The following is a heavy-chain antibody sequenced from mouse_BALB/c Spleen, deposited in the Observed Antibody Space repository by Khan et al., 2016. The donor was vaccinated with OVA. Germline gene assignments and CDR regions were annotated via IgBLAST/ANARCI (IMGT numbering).Heavy chain of an antibody. V-gene: IGHV5-6*01. D-gene: IGHD4-1*01. CDR1: GFTFSSYS. CDR2: ISSGGDYT. CDR3: AYHLTGSFAY. Sequence: EVALVESGGDLVKPGGSLKLSCAASGFTFSSYSMSWVRQTPDKRLEWVASISSGGDYTYYPDSVKGRFTISRDNAKNTLYLQMSDLKSEDTAMYYCAYHLTGSFAYWGQGTLVTVSA. J-gene: IGHJ3*01.